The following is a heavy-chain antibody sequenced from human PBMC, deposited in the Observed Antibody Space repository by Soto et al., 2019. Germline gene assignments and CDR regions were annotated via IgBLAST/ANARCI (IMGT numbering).Heavy chain of an antibody. Sequence: GGSLRLSCAASGFTFSDYYMSWIRQAPGKGLEWVSYISSSSYTNYADSVKGRFTISRDNAKNSLYLQMNSLRAEDTAVYYCARDFLNDYVWGSYPTNWFDPWGQGT. CDR1: GFTFSDYY. D-gene: IGHD3-16*02. V-gene: IGHV3-11*06. J-gene: IGHJ5*02. CDR3: ARDFLNDYVWGSYPTNWFDP. CDR2: ISSSSYT.